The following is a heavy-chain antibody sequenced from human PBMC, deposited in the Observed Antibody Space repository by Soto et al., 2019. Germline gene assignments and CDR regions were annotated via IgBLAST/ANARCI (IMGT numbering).Heavy chain of an antibody. CDR2: ITWNSATI. J-gene: IGHJ3*02. V-gene: IGHV3-9*01. CDR1: GFTFDDYA. Sequence: DVQLVESGGGLLQPGRSLRLSCAASGFTFDDYAMHWVRQTPGKGLEWVSGITWNSATIGYGDSVKGRFTISRDNAKKFLDLLMNSLRAEDTALYYCAKAEGGSGYSVAVDIWGQGTVVTVSS. D-gene: IGHD3-22*01. CDR3: AKAEGGSGYSVAVDI.